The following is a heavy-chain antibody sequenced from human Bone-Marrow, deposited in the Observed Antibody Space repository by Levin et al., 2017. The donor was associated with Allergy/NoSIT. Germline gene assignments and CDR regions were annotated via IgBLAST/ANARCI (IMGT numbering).Heavy chain of an antibody. CDR3: AGLDGYYFDY. CDR2: ISYRGTT. CDR1: GGSISSAGYH. J-gene: IGHJ4*02. Sequence: SQTLSLTCTVSGGSISSAGYHWTWIRQSPGKGLEWIGYISYRGTTYYNPSLKSRLTMSLDTSEQRFSLNLNSVTAADTAIYYCAGLDGYYFDYWGQGTLVTVSS. V-gene: IGHV4-31*03. D-gene: IGHD3-9*01.